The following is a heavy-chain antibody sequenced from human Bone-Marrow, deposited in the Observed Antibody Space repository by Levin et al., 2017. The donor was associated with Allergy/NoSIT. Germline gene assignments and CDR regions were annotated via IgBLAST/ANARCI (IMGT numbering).Heavy chain of an antibody. CDR3: ARDLGPFDD. V-gene: IGHV3-7*03. CDR2: INQDGSEK. Sequence: GESLKIPCAASGFILSTNWMTWVRQAPGRGLEWVANINQDGSEKYYVDSVKGRFIISRDNAKNSLYLLMNSLRAEDTAIYYCARDLGPFDDWGQGTLVTVSS. CDR1: GFILSTNW. J-gene: IGHJ4*02.